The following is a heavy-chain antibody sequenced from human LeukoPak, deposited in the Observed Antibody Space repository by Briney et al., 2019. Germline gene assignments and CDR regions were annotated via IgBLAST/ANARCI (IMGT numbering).Heavy chain of an antibody. CDR2: IYSGGST. D-gene: IGHD2-15*01. Sequence: GGSLRLSCAASGFTVSSNYMSWVRQAPGKGLEWVSVIYSGGSTYYADSVKGRFTISRDNSKNTLYLQMNSLRAEDTAVYYCAKPYCSGGSCYWFSAFDYWGQGTLVTVSS. V-gene: IGHV3-53*01. J-gene: IGHJ4*02. CDR1: GFTVSSNY. CDR3: AKPYCSGGSCYWFSAFDY.